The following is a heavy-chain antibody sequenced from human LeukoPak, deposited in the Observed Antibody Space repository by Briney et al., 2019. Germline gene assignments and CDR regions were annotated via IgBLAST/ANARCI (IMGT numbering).Heavy chain of an antibody. CDR2: ISYDGSNK. Sequence: PGGSLRLSCAASGFTFSSYAMHWVRQAPGKGLEWVAVISYDGSNKYYADSVKGRFTISRDNSKNTLYLQMNSLRAEDTAVYYCARDNNDYIGLRGYNWFDPWGQGTLVTVSS. CDR3: ARDNNDYIGLRGYNWFDP. CDR1: GFTFSSYA. D-gene: IGHD4/OR15-4a*01. J-gene: IGHJ5*02. V-gene: IGHV3-30*04.